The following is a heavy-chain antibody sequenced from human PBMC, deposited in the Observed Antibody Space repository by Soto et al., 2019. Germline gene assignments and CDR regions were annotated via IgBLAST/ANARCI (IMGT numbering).Heavy chain of an antibody. CDR2: LDLSGST. CDR3: ARHAPPERTGTAYTYYMDV. Sequence: SETLSLTCTASDDSISGSSYYWGWTRPPPAKRLEEIGGLDLSGSTNYNPSLKSRVSISVDTSKNQSSLKLTQVTAPDPAAYNCARHAPPERTGTAYTYYMDVWGKGTTVTVSS. J-gene: IGHJ6*03. CDR1: DDSISGSSYY. D-gene: IGHD1-1*01. V-gene: IGHV4-39*01.